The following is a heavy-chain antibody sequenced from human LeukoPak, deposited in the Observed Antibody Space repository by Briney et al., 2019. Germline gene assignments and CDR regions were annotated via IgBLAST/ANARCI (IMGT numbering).Heavy chain of an antibody. Sequence: GASVKVSCKASGYTFTGYYMHWVRQAPGQGLEWMGWINPNSGGTNYAQKFQGSVTMTRDTSISTAYMELSRLRSDDTAVYYCARSEQTYYYDSSGYLGVDYWGQGTLVTVSS. CDR1: GYTFTGYY. D-gene: IGHD3-22*01. V-gene: IGHV1-2*02. CDR2: INPNSGGT. CDR3: ARSEQTYYYDSSGYLGVDY. J-gene: IGHJ4*02.